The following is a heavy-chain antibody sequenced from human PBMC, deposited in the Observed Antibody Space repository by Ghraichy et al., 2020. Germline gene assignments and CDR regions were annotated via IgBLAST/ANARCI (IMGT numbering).Heavy chain of an antibody. D-gene: IGHD4-23*01. CDR2: IYTSGST. Sequence: SETLSLTCTVSGASITSGNYYWTWIRQPAGRGLEWIGRIYTSGSTDYNPSLKSRVAISVESSKSQFSLKLSSVTASDTAIYYCAKESYYGGNSRWYFDLWGRGTLVTVSS. CDR1: GASITSGNYY. V-gene: IGHV4-61*02. CDR3: AKESYYGGNSRWYFDL. J-gene: IGHJ2*01.